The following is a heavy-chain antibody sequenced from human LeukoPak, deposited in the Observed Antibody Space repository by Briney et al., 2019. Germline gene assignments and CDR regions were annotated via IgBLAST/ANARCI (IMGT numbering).Heavy chain of an antibody. J-gene: IGHJ4*02. V-gene: IGHV3-23*01. D-gene: IGHD1-26*01. CDR3: AKWPEGATPKFHY. CDR1: GFTFSSYA. CDR2: ISGSGGAT. Sequence: PGGSLRLSCAASGFTFSSYAMSWVRQAPGKGLEWVSTISGSGGATYYADSVKGRFTISRDNSKNTLHLQMDSLRAEDTAVYYCAKWPEGATPKFHYWGQGTLVTVSS.